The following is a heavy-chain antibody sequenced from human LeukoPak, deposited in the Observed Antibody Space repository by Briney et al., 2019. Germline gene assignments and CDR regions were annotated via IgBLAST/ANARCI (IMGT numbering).Heavy chain of an antibody. CDR2: ITGSAYNT. CDR1: GFTFSSYG. CDR3: AKHSGSYFIYYVDS. V-gene: IGHV3-23*01. J-gene: IGHJ4*02. Sequence: GGSLRLSCAASGFTFSSYGMSWVREAPAKGLEWVSTITGSAYNTYYAGFVKGRFTISRDNSANTLYLQMNSLRAEDTALYYCAKHSGSYFIYYVDSWGQGTLVTVSS. D-gene: IGHD1-26*01.